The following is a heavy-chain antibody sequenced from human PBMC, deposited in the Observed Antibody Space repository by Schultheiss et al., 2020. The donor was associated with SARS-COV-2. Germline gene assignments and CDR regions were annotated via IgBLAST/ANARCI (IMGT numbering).Heavy chain of an antibody. J-gene: IGHJ4*02. CDR2: IYHLGNT. Sequence: SETLSLTCAVSDDSIASGVYSWTWIRQPPGKGLEWIGYIYHLGNTFYQSSLTSRATISLDKSKNQFSLTLRSVTAADTAVYYCARDDGSSGIADHWGQGTLVTVSS. D-gene: IGHD3-22*01. CDR3: ARDDGSSGIADH. V-gene: IGHV4-30-2*01. CDR1: DDSIASGVYS.